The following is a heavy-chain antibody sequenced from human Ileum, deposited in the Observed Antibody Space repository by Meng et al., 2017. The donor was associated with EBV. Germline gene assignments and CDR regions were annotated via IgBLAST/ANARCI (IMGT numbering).Heavy chain of an antibody. CDR2: IYWDDDK. CDR3: VHRWGGNGWGPFDY. J-gene: IGHJ4*02. V-gene: IGHV2-5*02. Sequence: ITWKQPGSTVVKPHTVTKLACSVAGFTIGTSWGVVGWIRHPPGKALEWLALIYWDDDKRYRPSLRNRLIITKDTSKNQVVFTVTNMDPVDTAKYYWVHRWGGNGWGPFDYWGQGTLVTVSS. CDR1: GFTIGTSWGV. D-gene: IGHD6-19*01.